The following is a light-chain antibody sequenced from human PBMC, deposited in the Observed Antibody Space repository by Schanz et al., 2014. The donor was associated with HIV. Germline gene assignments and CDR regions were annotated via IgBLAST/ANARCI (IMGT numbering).Light chain of an antibody. CDR2: DVT. V-gene: IGLV2-14*03. J-gene: IGLJ2*01. Sequence: QSALTQPASVSGSPGQSITISCTGTSSDVGADNSVSWYQQHPGRAPRLLVYDVTYRPSGVSNRFSGSKSGNTASLTISGLQPEDEADYYCCSYVGSTTVIFGGGTKLTVL. CDR1: SSDVGADNS. CDR3: CSYVGSTTVI.